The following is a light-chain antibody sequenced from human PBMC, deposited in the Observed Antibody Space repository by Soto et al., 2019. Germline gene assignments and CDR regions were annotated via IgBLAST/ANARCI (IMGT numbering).Light chain of an antibody. Sequence: DIQMTQSPSTLSASVGDGVTITCRASQSISSWLAWYQQKPGKAPKLLIYDASSLESGVPSRFSGSGSGTEFTLTISSLQPDDFATYYCQQYNSYSGTFGQGTKV. CDR2: DAS. V-gene: IGKV1-5*01. CDR1: QSISSW. CDR3: QQYNSYSGT. J-gene: IGKJ1*01.